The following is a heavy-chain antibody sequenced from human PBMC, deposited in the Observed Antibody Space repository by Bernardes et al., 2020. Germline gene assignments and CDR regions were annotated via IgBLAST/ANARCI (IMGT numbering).Heavy chain of an antibody. D-gene: IGHD3-10*01. V-gene: IGHV4-61*01. J-gene: IGHJ4*02. CDR3: ASRDGAGAFDN. CDR2: IYYNRDT. CDR1: SGSVSSGRHY. Sequence: SEPLSLTCTVPSGSVSSGRHYWTWLRQPPGKGLEWIGHIYYNRDTKYNPSLKSRVAMSIETSSNQFSLTLTSVTAADTAVYYCASRDGAGAFDNWGQGTLVIVSS.